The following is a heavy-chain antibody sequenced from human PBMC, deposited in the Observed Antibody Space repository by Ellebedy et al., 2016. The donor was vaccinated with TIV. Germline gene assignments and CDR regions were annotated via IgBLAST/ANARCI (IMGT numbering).Heavy chain of an antibody. Sequence: ASVKVSXXASGYTFTSYDINWVRQATGQGLEWMGWMNPNSGSTGYAQKFQGRVTMTRNTSISTAYMELSSLRSEDTAVYYCARGRSRGWNDYWGQGTLVTVSS. CDR2: MNPNSGST. CDR3: ARGRSRGWNDY. J-gene: IGHJ4*02. V-gene: IGHV1-8*01. D-gene: IGHD6-19*01. CDR1: GYTFTSYD.